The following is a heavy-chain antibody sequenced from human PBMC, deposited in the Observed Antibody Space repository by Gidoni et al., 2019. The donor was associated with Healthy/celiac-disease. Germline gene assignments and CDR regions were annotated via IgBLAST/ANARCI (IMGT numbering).Heavy chain of an antibody. Sequence: EVQLVESGGGLVKPGGSLSLSCDASGFTFSSYYMHWYSQVTGKGLEWVSAIGTAGDTYYPCSVKGRFTISRENAKNSLYLHMNSLRAGDTAVYYCARSSGDGWSEFDDGGQGTLVTLSS. J-gene: IGHJ4*02. CDR2: IGTAGDT. D-gene: IGHD6-19*01. CDR1: GFTFSSYY. CDR3: ARSSGDGWSEFDD. V-gene: IGHV3-13*01.